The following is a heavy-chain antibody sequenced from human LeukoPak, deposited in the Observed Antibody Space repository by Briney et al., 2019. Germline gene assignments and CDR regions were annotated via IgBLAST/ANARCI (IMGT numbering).Heavy chain of an antibody. Sequence: ASVKVSCKASGYTFTGYYMHWVRQAPGQGLEWMGWINPNSGGTNYAQKFQVRVTMTRDTSISTAYMELSRLRSDDAAVYYCATGSQWPPSDASDIWGQGTMVTVSS. CDR3: ATGSQWPPSDASDI. CDR1: GYTFTGYY. J-gene: IGHJ3*02. V-gene: IGHV1-2*02. D-gene: IGHD6-19*01. CDR2: INPNSGGT.